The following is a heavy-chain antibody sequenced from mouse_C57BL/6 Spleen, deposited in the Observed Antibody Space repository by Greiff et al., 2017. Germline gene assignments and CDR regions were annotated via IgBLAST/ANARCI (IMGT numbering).Heavy chain of an antibody. CDR2: INPNNGGT. V-gene: IGHV1-18*01. J-gene: IGHJ2*01. CDR1: GYTFTDYN. Sequence: EVQLQQSGPELVKPGASVKIPCKASGYTFTDYNMDWVKQSHGKSLEWIGDINPNNGGTIYNQKFKGKATLTVDKSSSTAYMELRSLTSEDTAVYDCARSYGGGNWFVYWGEGTTLTVSS. CDR3: ARSYGGGNWFVY. D-gene: IGHD4-1*01.